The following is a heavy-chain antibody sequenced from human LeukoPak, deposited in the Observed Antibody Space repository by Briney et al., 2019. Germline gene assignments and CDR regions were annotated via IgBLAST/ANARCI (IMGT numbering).Heavy chain of an antibody. CDR3: ARDKWLTTTHYFDY. V-gene: IGHV3-21*01. Sequence: GGSLRLSCAASGFTFSSYWMHWVRQAPGKGLVWVSSISSSSSYIYYADSVKGRFTISRDNAKNSVYLQMNSLRAEDTAVYYCARDKWLTTTHYFDYWGQGTLVTVSS. CDR2: ISSSSSYI. D-gene: IGHD4-11*01. J-gene: IGHJ4*02. CDR1: GFTFSSYW.